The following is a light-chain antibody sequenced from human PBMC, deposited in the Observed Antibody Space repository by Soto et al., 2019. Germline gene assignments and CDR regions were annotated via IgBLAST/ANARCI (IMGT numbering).Light chain of an antibody. V-gene: IGKV3-11*01. Sequence: EIVVTKSPSTLSGSPGERATLSCRASQSLNRDLAWYQQRPGQAPRLVIFDISNRATGIPDRFSGSGSGTDCTLTISRLEPEDFAVYYCQQRSNWPPWTFGQGTKVDIK. CDR3: QQRSNWPPWT. CDR2: DIS. J-gene: IGKJ1*01. CDR1: QSLNRD.